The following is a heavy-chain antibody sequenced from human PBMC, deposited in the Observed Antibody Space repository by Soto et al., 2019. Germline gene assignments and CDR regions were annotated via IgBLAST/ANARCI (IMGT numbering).Heavy chain of an antibody. CDR2: VYYSLNT. Sequence: PSETLSLTCTVSGGSISNSDYWWGWIRQPPGKGLEWIGTVYYSLNTYYNPSLKSRATISVDTSKNQFSLKLSSATAADTALYYCARLPAVVAGTADFDYWGPGTLVTVSS. CDR1: GGSISNSDYW. D-gene: IGHD6-19*01. V-gene: IGHV4-39*01. CDR3: ARLPAVVAGTADFDY. J-gene: IGHJ4*02.